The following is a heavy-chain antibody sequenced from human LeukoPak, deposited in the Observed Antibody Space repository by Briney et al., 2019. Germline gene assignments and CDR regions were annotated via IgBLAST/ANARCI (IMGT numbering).Heavy chain of an antibody. CDR2: INPNSGGT. V-gene: IGHV1-2*06. Sequence: GASVKVSCKASGYTFTGYYMHWVRQAPGQGLEWMGRINPNSGGTNYAQKFQGRVTMTRDTSISTAHMELSRLRSDDTAVYYCARGPYRIVVVPAAITSFDYWGQGTLVTVSS. J-gene: IGHJ4*02. CDR3: ARGPYRIVVVPAAITSFDY. D-gene: IGHD2-2*01. CDR1: GYTFTGYY.